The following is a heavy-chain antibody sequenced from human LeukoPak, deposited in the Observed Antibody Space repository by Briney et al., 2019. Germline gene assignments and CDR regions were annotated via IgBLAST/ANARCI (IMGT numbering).Heavy chain of an antibody. Sequence: ASVKVSCKASGYTFTSYGISWVRQAPGQGLEWMGWISAYNGNTNYAQKLQGRVTMTTDTSTSTAYMELRSLRSDDTAVYYCARDVGAGYSSGWYLTQGGYYSDYWGQGTLVTVSS. V-gene: IGHV1-18*01. J-gene: IGHJ4*02. CDR3: ARDVGAGYSSGWYLTQGGYYSDY. CDR2: ISAYNGNT. CDR1: GYTFTSYG. D-gene: IGHD6-19*01.